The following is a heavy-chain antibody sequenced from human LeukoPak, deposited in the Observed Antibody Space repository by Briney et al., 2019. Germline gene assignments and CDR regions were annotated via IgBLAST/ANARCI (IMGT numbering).Heavy chain of an antibody. Sequence: TGGSLRLSCAASGFTFDDYGMSWVRQAPGKGLEWVSGINWNGGSTGYADSVKGRFTISRDNSKNTLYLQMNSLRAEDTAVYYCAKDRRYDSSWYGAGDYWGQGTLVTVSS. D-gene: IGHD6-13*01. V-gene: IGHV3-20*04. CDR3: AKDRRYDSSWYGAGDY. J-gene: IGHJ4*02. CDR1: GFTFDDYG. CDR2: INWNGGST.